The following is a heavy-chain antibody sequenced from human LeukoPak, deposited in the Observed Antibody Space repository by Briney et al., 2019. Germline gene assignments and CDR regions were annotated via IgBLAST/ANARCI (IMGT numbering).Heavy chain of an antibody. CDR1: GFTFSSYA. CDR2: ISGSGGGT. J-gene: IGHJ3*02. D-gene: IGHD6-19*01. CDR3: ARGDSSGWYQNAFDI. V-gene: IGHV3-23*01. Sequence: PGGSLRLSCAASGFTFSSYAMSWVRQAPGKGLEWVSGISGSGGGTYYADSVKGRFAISRDNAKNSLYLQMNSLRAEDTALYHCARGDSSGWYQNAFDIWGQGTMVTVSS.